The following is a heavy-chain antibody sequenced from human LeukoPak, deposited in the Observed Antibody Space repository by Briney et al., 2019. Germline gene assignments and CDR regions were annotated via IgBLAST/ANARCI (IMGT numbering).Heavy chain of an antibody. CDR3: ARHPSPHEVVPYYYYYYYMDV. J-gene: IGHJ6*03. Sequence: PGGSLRLSCAASGFTFSSYGMHWVRQAPGKGLEWVANIKQDGSEKYYVDSVKGRFTISRDNAKNSLYLQMNSLRAEDTAVYYCARHPSPHEVVPYYYYYYYMDVWGKGTTVTISS. D-gene: IGHD2-2*01. V-gene: IGHV3-7*01. CDR1: GFTFSSYG. CDR2: IKQDGSEK.